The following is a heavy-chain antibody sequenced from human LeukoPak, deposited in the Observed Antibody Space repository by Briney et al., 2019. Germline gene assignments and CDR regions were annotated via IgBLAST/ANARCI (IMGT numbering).Heavy chain of an antibody. J-gene: IGHJ4*02. D-gene: IGHD3-10*01. CDR2: INHSGST. CDR3: ARGYGSGSYYKY. V-gene: IGHV4-34*01. Sequence: SETLSLTCAVNGGSLSGYSWSWIRQPPGKGLEWIGEINHSGSTNYNASLTSRVTISADTSQNQFSLKLRSVTAADTAVYYCARGYGSGSYYKYWGQGTLVTVSS. CDR1: GGSLSGYS.